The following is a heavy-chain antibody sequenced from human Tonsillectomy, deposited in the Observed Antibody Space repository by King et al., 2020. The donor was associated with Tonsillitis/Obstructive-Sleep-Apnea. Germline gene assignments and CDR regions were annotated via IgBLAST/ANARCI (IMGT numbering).Heavy chain of an antibody. CDR2: VSWNSDSI. J-gene: IGHJ4*02. D-gene: IGHD1-14*01. CDR1: GFTFDDNG. V-gene: IGHV3-9*01. Sequence: QLVQSGGGLVQPGRSLRLSCAASGFTFDDNGMHWVRPAPGKGLEWVSGVSWNSDSIGYADPVRGRFTISRDNAKNSLYLQMNRLRAEDTALYYCAKDIDNPGAFDYWGQGTLVSVSS. CDR3: AKDIDNPGAFDY.